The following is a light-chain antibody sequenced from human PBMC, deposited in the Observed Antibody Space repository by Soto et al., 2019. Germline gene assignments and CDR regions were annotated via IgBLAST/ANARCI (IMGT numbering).Light chain of an antibody. J-gene: IGKJ2*01. Sequence: DIVMTQSPDSLAVSLGERACINCKSSQSVLYTSINKNYLAWYQQKPGQPPKLLIYWASTRESGVPDRFSGSGSGTDFTLTISTLQAEDVAVYYCLQYYSTPYTFGQGTKVEIK. CDR1: QSVLYTSINKNY. CDR2: WAS. V-gene: IGKV4-1*01. CDR3: LQYYSTPYT.